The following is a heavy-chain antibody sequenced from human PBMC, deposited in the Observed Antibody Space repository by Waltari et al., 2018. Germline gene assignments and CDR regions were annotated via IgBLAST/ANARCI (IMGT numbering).Heavy chain of an antibody. D-gene: IGHD3-10*01. CDR3: AKTPTMVQGVIIT. Sequence: QVQLVESGGGVVQPGGSLSLSCAASGFTFSSYGMHWVRQAPGKGLEWVAFIRYDGSNKYYADSVKGRFTISRDNSKNTLYLQMNSLRAEDTAVYYCAKTPTMVQGVIITWGQGTLVTVSS. CDR1: GFTFSSYG. J-gene: IGHJ4*02. V-gene: IGHV3-30*02. CDR2: IRYDGSNK.